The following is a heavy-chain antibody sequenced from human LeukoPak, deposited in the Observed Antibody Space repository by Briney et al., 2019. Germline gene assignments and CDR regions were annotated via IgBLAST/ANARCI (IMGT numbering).Heavy chain of an antibody. CDR1: GYMFTSYY. D-gene: IGHD5-18*01. CDR2: INPSGGST. J-gene: IGHJ4*02. Sequence: ASVAVCYSSSGYMFTSYYIHWVRQAPEQGLGWMGIINPSGGSTGCAPKFQGRVTITRDTSTSTVYMELSSLRAEDTAVYYCARRLDTAMVPSDYWGQGTLVTVSS. CDR3: ARRLDTAMVPSDY. V-gene: IGHV1-46*01.